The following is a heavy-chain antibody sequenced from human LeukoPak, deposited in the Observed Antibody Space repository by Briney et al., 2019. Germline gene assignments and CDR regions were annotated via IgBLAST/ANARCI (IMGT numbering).Heavy chain of an antibody. CDR3: ATGGTLRDGYNY. CDR1: GYTLTELS. Sequence: GASVKVSCKVSGYTLTELSMHWVRQARGKGLEWMGGFDPEDGETIYAQKFQGRVTMTEDTSTDTAYMELSSLRSEDTAVYYCATGGTLRDGYNYWGQGTLVTVSS. CDR2: FDPEDGET. D-gene: IGHD5-24*01. V-gene: IGHV1-24*01. J-gene: IGHJ4*02.